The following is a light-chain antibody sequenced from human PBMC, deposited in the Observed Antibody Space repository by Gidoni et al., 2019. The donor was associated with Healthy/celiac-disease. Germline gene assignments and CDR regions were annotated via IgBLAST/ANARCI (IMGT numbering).Light chain of an antibody. CDR3: QQYNNWPHT. J-gene: IGKJ2*01. V-gene: IGKV3-15*01. CDR1: QSVSSN. CDR2: GAS. Sequence: IVMTHSPATLSVSPGERATLSCRASQSVSSNLAWYQQKPGQAPRLLIYGASTRATGIPARFSGSGSGTEFTLTISSLQSEDFAVYYCQQYNNWPHTFGQGTKLEIK.